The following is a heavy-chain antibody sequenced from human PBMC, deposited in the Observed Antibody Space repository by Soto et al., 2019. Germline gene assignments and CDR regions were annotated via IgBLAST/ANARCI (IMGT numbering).Heavy chain of an antibody. CDR3: AKGGRDYVWGSYRYTGYFDY. J-gene: IGHJ4*02. Sequence: GGSLRLSCAASGFTFSSYAMSWVRQAPGKGLEWVSAISGSGGSTYYADSVKGRFTISRDNSKNTLYLQMNSLRAEDTAVYYCAKGGRDYVWGSYRYTGYFDYWGQGTLVTVSS. D-gene: IGHD3-16*02. CDR1: GFTFSSYA. CDR2: ISGSGGST. V-gene: IGHV3-23*01.